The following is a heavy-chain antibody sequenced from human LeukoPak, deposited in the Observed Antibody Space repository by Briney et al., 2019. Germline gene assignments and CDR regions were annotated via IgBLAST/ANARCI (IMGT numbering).Heavy chain of an antibody. D-gene: IGHD5-12*01. J-gene: IGHJ6*04. Sequence: ASVKVSCKASGYTFTSYDINWVRQATGQGLEWMGWMNPNSGNTGYAQKFQGRVTMTRNTSISTAYMELSSLRSEDTAVYYCARVVSEAGTYSGYDYGSDVWGKGTTVTISS. CDR1: GYTFTSYD. V-gene: IGHV1-8*01. CDR3: ARVVSEAGTYSGYDYGSDV. CDR2: MNPNSGNT.